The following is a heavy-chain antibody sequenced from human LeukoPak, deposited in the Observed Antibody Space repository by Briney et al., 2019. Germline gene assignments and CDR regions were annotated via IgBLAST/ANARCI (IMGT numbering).Heavy chain of an antibody. CDR2: ITGSGDST. Sequence: GGSLRLSCAASGFIFSTYAMSWVRQAPGKGLEWVSAITGSGDSTYYADSVKGRFTISRDNSKNTLSLQMNSLRAEDTAVYYCAKENPVGGTNYFDYWGQGTLVTVSS. V-gene: IGHV3-23*01. CDR3: AKENPVGGTNYFDY. J-gene: IGHJ4*02. CDR1: GFIFSTYA. D-gene: IGHD1-26*01.